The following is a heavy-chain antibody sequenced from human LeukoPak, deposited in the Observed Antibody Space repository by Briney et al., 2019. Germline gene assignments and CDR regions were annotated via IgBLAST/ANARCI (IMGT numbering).Heavy chain of an antibody. V-gene: IGHV4-59*01. J-gene: IGHJ3*02. CDR3: ARGSGYDWDDAFDI. CDR2: IYYTGST. CDR1: GGSISNYY. D-gene: IGHD5-12*01. Sequence: PSETLSLTCTVSGGSISNYYWNWIRQPPGKGLEWIGYIYYTGSTNYNPSLKSRVTMSVDTSKIQFYLNLRSVTPEDTAVYYCARGSGYDWDDAFDIWGQGTMVTVSS.